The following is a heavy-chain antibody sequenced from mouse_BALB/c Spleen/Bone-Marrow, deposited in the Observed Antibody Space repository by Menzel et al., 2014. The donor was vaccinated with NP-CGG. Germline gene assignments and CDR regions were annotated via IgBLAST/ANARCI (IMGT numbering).Heavy chain of an antibody. Sequence: EVMLMESGGGLVQPGGSLKLSCAASGFVFSRYWMSWVRQAPGKGLEWIGEINPDSSTINYSPSLKDKFIISRDNAKNTLYLQMSKVRSEDTALYYCARLGYYGGFAYWGQGTLVTVSA. CDR3: ARLGYYGGFAY. CDR2: INPDSSTI. D-gene: IGHD2-3*01. J-gene: IGHJ3*01. CDR1: GFVFSRYW. V-gene: IGHV4-1*02.